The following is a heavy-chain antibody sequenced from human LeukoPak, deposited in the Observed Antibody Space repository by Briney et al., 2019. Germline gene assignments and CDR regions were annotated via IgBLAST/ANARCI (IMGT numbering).Heavy chain of an antibody. CDR1: GFTFSNYA. J-gene: IGHJ6*02. D-gene: IGHD3-16*01. V-gene: IGHV3-23*01. CDR3: AKWAGAWGNYYYGMDV. Sequence: GGSLRLSCAASGFTFSNYAMSWVRQAPGKGLEWVSAISGSGGSTYYADSVKGRFTISRDNSKNTLYLQMNSLRAEDTAVYYCAKWAGAWGNYYYGMDVWGQGTTVTASS. CDR2: ISGSGGST.